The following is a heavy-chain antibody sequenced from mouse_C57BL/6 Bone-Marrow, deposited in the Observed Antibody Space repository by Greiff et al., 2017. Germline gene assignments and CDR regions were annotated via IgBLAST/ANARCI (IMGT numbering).Heavy chain of an antibody. D-gene: IGHD1-1*01. J-gene: IGHJ3*01. V-gene: IGHV1-22*01. Sequence: EVKLQQSGPELVKPGASVKMSCKASGYTFTDYNMHWVKQSHGKSLEWIGYINPNNGGTSYNQKFKGKATLTVNKSSSTAYMELRSLTSEDSAVYYCARGYYGSSFAYWGQGTLVTVSA. CDR2: INPNNGGT. CDR1: GYTFTDYN. CDR3: ARGYYGSSFAY.